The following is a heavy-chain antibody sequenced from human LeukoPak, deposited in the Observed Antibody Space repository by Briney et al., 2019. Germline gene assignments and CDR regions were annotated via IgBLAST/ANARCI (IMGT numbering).Heavy chain of an antibody. Sequence: GVSLRLSCAASGFTFSSCAMSWVRQAPGKGLEWVSAISGSGGSTYYADSVKGRFTISRDNSKNTLYLQMNSLRAEDTAVYYCAKDEGVGAQSPFDYWGQGTLVTVS. D-gene: IGHD1-26*01. V-gene: IGHV3-23*01. CDR2: ISGSGGST. CDR3: AKDEGVGAQSPFDY. J-gene: IGHJ4*02. CDR1: GFTFSSCA.